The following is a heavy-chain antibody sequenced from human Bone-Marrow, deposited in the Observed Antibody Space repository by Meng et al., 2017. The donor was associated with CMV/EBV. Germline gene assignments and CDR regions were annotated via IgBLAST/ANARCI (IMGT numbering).Heavy chain of an antibody. CDR3: TRGFVAT. CDR1: GFLLGDYV. CDR2: IRDRVDGGPT. V-gene: IGHV3-49*04. J-gene: IGHJ4*02. Sequence: SRRLSCTGSGFLLGDYVISWVRQVPGKGLEWVGFIRDRVDGGPTEYAASVNGRFTILRDDAKSVAYLQMNRLKSEDTGVYYCTRGFVATWGPGALVTVSS. D-gene: IGHD3-3*01.